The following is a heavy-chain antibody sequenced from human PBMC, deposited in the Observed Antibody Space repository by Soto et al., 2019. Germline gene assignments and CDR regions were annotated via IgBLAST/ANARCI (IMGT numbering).Heavy chain of an antibody. J-gene: IGHJ4*02. CDR1: GYSFTSYW. Sequence: GESLKISCKGSGYSFTSYWIGWVRQMPGKGLEWMGIIYPGDSDTRYSPSFQGQVTISADKSIRTAYLQWSSLKASDTAMYYCARQNGLQWELPNYFDYWGQGTLVTVSS. V-gene: IGHV5-51*01. CDR3: ARQNGLQWELPNYFDY. CDR2: IYPGDSDT. D-gene: IGHD1-26*01.